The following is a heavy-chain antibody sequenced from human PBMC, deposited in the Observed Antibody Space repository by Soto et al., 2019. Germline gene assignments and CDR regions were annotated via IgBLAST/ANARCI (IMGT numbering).Heavy chain of an antibody. CDR2: INHSGST. J-gene: IGHJ6*03. CDR1: GFD. D-gene: IGHD5-12*01. V-gene: IGHV4-34*01. Sequence: GFDWRRIIQTPGKGLEWIGEINHSGSTNYTPSLKSRVTISVDTSKTQFSLKLSPVTAADTAVYYCASSVGDIVATTRATGAYSMDVWAKGPRSPSP. CDR3: ASSVGDIVATTRATGAYSMDV.